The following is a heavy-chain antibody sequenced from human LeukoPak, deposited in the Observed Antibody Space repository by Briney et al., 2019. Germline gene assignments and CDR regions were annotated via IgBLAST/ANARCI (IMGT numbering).Heavy chain of an antibody. CDR3: ARDLSGSNYYASGSYAD. CDR2: INTNTGNP. CDR1: GYTFTSYA. Sequence: ASVKVSCKASGYTFTSYAMNWVRQAPGQGLEWMGWINTNTGNPTYAQGFTGRFVFSLDTSVSTAYLQISSLKAEDTAVYYCARDLSGSNYYASGSYADWGQGTLVTVSS. J-gene: IGHJ4*02. D-gene: IGHD3-10*01. V-gene: IGHV7-4-1*02.